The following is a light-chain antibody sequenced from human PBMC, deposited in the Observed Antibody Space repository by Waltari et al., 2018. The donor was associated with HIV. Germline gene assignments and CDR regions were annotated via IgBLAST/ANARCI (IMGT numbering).Light chain of an antibody. CDR2: EAS. CDR1: STDVGPNDF. Sequence: QPALTQPASVPGPPGQSITISCTATSTDVGPNDFVSWYQHHPGKAPKLIIFEASMRPSGVSTRFSGSRSGNTASLTISGLLTDDEADYYCCSYAGISASVFFGGGTRLTVL. CDR3: CSYAGISASVF. J-gene: IGLJ2*01. V-gene: IGLV2-23*01.